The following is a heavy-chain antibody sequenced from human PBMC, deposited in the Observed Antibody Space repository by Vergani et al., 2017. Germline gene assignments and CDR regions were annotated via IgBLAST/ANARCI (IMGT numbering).Heavy chain of an antibody. CDR2: IRYDGSNK. CDR3: AKAGIAVADTFDY. Sequence: QVQLVESGGGVFQPGGSLRLSCAASGFTFSSYGMHWVRQAPGKGLEWVAFIRYDGSNKYYADSVKGRFTISRDNSKNTLYLQMNSLRAEDTAVYYCAKAGIAVADTFDYWGQGTLVTVSS. V-gene: IGHV3-30*02. CDR1: GFTFSSYG. J-gene: IGHJ4*02. D-gene: IGHD6-19*01.